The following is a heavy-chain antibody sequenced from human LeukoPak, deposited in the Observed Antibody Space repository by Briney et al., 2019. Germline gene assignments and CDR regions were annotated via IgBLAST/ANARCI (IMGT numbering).Heavy chain of an antibody. J-gene: IGHJ6*03. CDR3: ASLRQQLVSNYHMDV. Sequence: SETLSLTCAVYGGSFSGYYWSWIRQPPGKGLEWIGEINHSRSTNYNPSLKSRVTISVDTSKNQFSLKLSSVTAADTAVYYCASLRQQLVSNYHMDVWGKGTTVTVSS. D-gene: IGHD6-13*01. V-gene: IGHV4-34*01. CDR2: INHSRST. CDR1: GGSFSGYY.